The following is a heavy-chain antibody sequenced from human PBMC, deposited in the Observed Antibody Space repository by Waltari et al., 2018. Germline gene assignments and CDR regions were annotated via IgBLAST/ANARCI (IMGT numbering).Heavy chain of an antibody. CDR3: ARAVVVVVWGVYYYYGMDV. CDR1: GGSFSGYY. J-gene: IGHJ6*02. V-gene: IGHV4-34*01. Sequence: QVQLQQWGAGLLKPSETLSLTCAVYGGSFSGYYWSWIRQPTGKGLEWIGEINHSGGTNYNPALKSRVTISVDTSKNQFSLKLSSVTAADTAVYYCARAVVVVVWGVYYYYGMDVWGQGTTVTVSS. CDR2: INHSGGT. D-gene: IGHD2-15*01.